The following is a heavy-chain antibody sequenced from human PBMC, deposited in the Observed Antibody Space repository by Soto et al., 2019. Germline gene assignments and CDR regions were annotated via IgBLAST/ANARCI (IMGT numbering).Heavy chain of an antibody. CDR2: INHSGST. D-gene: IGHD3-3*01. J-gene: IGHJ4*02. V-gene: IGHV4-34*01. Sequence: SETLSLTCAVYGGSFSGYYWSWIRQPPGKGLEWIGEINHSGSTNYNPSLKSRVTISVDTSKNQFSLKLSPVTAADTAVYYCARGPYTNYDFWSGSIYYFDYWGQGTLVTVSS. CDR3: ARGPYTNYDFWSGSIYYFDY. CDR1: GGSFSGYY.